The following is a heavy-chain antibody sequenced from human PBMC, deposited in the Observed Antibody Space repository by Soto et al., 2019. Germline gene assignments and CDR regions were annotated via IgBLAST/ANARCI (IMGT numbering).Heavy chain of an antibody. V-gene: IGHV3-7*01. CDR3: SRDVVVGAKALNY. D-gene: IGHD2-15*01. Sequence: LRLSCAASGFTFSNYWMTWVRQTPGKGLEWVANIKEDGSEKHYVDSVKGRFTISRDNAKNSLYLQMNSLRVEDTAVYFCSRDVVVGAKALNYWGQGALVTVS. CDR1: GFTFSNYW. CDR2: IKEDGSEK. J-gene: IGHJ4*02.